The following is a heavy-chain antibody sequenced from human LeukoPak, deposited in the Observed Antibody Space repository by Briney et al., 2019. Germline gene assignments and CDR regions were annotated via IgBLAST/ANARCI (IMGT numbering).Heavy chain of an antibody. V-gene: IGHV5-51*01. D-gene: IGHD6-13*01. Sequence: GESLKISCKGSGYSFTSYRIGWVRQMPGKGLEWVGIIYPGDSDTRYSPSFQGQVTISADKSISTAYLQWSSLKASDTAMYYCARHAAAGKGWFDPWGQGTLVTVSS. J-gene: IGHJ5*02. CDR3: ARHAAAGKGWFDP. CDR2: IYPGDSDT. CDR1: GYSFTSYR.